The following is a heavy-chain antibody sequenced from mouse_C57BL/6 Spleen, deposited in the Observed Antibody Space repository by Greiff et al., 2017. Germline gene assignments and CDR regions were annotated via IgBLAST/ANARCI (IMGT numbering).Heavy chain of an antibody. Sequence: EVKLMESGPGLAKPSQTLSLTCSVTGYSITSDYWNWIRKFPGNKLEYMGYISYSGSTYYNPSLKSRISITRDTSKNQYYLQLNSVTTEDTATYYCASSRDYGSSPWYFDVWGTGTTVTVSS. J-gene: IGHJ1*03. CDR3: ASSRDYGSSPWYFDV. D-gene: IGHD1-1*01. V-gene: IGHV3-8*01. CDR2: ISYSGST. CDR1: GYSITSDY.